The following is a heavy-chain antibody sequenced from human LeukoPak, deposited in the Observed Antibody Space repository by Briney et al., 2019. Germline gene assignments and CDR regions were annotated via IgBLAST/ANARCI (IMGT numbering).Heavy chain of an antibody. CDR2: IIPIFGTA. D-gene: IGHD2-2*02. CDR1: GGTFSSYA. V-gene: IGHV1-69*13. J-gene: IGHJ6*02. CDR3: ARPRYCSSTSCYTGGRDYYYGMDV. Sequence: SVKVSCKASGGTFSSYAISWVRQAPGQGLEWMGGIIPIFGTANYAQEFQGRVTITADESTSTAYMELSSLRSEDTAVYYCARPRYCSSTSCYTGGRDYYYGMDVWGQGTTVTVSS.